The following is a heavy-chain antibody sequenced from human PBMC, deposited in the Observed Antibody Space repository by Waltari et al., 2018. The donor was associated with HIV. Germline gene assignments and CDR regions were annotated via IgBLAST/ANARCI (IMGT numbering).Heavy chain of an antibody. D-gene: IGHD2-15*01. V-gene: IGHV3-48*04. Sequence: EVQLVESGGGLVQPGGSRRLSCAASGFTFSSYSMNWVRPAPGRGLEGVSYIRRTSKTVYDADSVKGLFTVARDNAKNSLSLQMNSLRAEDTAVYYCAKEVVALPHYYDYGLDVWGQGTTVTVSS. J-gene: IGHJ6*02. CDR3: AKEVVALPHYYDYGLDV. CDR2: IRRTSKTV. CDR1: GFTFSSYS.